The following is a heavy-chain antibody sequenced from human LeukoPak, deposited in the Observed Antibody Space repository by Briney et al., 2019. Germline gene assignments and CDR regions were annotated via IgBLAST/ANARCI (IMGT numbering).Heavy chain of an antibody. Sequence: GGSLRLSCEASGFIFGTYSMLWVRQAPGKGLEWVSSINTGSDYIFYADSVKGRFTISRDNAENSLYLQMHSLRADDTAVYFCARYGVSSSRSYIAHWGRGTLVTVSS. V-gene: IGHV3-21*06. CDR1: GFIFGTYS. D-gene: IGHD2-2*01. J-gene: IGHJ4*02. CDR2: INTGSDYI. CDR3: ARYGVSSSRSYIAH.